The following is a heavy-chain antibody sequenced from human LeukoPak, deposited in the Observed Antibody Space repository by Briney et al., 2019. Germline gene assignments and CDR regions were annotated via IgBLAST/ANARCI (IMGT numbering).Heavy chain of an antibody. CDR2: IRYDGSNE. CDR3: AKELGDY. Sequence: GGSLRLSCVASGFTFSSYGMHWVRQAPGKGLEWVAFIRYDGSNEYVDSVKGRFTISRDNAKDSLYLQMDSLRAEDTALYYCAKELGDYWGQGTLVTVSS. J-gene: IGHJ4*02. D-gene: IGHD7-27*01. CDR1: GFTFSSYG. V-gene: IGHV3-30*02.